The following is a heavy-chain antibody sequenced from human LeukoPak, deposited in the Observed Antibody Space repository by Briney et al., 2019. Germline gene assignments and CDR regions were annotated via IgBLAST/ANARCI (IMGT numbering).Heavy chain of an antibody. J-gene: IGHJ4*02. CDR1: GGSISSHY. CDR3: ARANDSDSSGYYFDY. CDR2: IYYSGST. Sequence: SETLSLTCTVSGGSISSHYWSWIRQPPGKGLEWIRYIYYSGSTNYNPSLKSRVTISVDTSKNQFSLKLSSVTAADTAVYYCARANDSDSSGYYFDYWGQGTLVTVS. D-gene: IGHD3-22*01. V-gene: IGHV4-59*11.